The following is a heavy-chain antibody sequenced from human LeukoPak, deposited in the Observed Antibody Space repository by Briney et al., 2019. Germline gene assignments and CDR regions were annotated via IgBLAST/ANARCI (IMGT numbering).Heavy chain of an antibody. Sequence: PSQTLPLTCTVSVGSISSSSYYWGWIRQPPGKGLEWIGNIYYSGRTNYNPSPKSRVTISVFTSKNQFSLNLSSVTAADTAVYYCASLSIFGVVIPQGYWGQGTLVTVSS. CDR2: IYYSGRT. D-gene: IGHD3-3*01. CDR1: VGSISSSSYY. V-gene: IGHV4-39*01. CDR3: ASLSIFGVVIPQGY. J-gene: IGHJ4*02.